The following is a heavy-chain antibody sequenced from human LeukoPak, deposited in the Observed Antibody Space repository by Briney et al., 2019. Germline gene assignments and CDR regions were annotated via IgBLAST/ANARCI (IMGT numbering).Heavy chain of an antibody. J-gene: IGHJ4*02. D-gene: IGHD3-16*01. CDR2: IYYSGST. CDR3: ARERWGDFDY. Sequence: SETLSLTCTVSGGSISSYYWSWIRQPPGKGLEWIGYIYYSGSTNYNPSLKSRVTISVDTSKSQFSLKLSSVTAADTAVYYCARERWGDFDYWGQGTLVTVSS. V-gene: IGHV4-59*12. CDR1: GGSISSYY.